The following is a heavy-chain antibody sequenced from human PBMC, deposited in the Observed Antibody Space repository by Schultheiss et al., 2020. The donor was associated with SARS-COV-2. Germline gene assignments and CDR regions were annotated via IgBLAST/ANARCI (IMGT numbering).Heavy chain of an antibody. CDR2: INPNSGNT. CDR3: AVGPARSSSLIDY. V-gene: IGHV1-2*06. CDR1: GYTFTGYY. Sequence: ASVKVSCKASGYTFTGYYMHWVRQAPGQGLEWMGRINPNSGNTNYAQKLQGRVTMTTDTSTSTAYMELRSLRSDDTAVYYCAVGPARSSSLIDYWGQGTLVTVSS. D-gene: IGHD6-6*01. J-gene: IGHJ4*02.